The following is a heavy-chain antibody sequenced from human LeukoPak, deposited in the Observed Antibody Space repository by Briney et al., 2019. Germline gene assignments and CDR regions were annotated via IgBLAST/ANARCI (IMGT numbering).Heavy chain of an antibody. CDR2: MRFDGSIE. Sequence: PGGSLRLSCAASGFPFSSYGMHWVRQAPGKGPEWVAFMRFDGSIEYYADSVRGRFTISRDNSKNTLYLQMDSLRPEDTAVYYCAKTVRFGELQDYWGQGTLVTVSS. D-gene: IGHD3-10*01. CDR3: AKTVRFGELQDY. CDR1: GFPFSSYG. V-gene: IGHV3-30*02. J-gene: IGHJ4*02.